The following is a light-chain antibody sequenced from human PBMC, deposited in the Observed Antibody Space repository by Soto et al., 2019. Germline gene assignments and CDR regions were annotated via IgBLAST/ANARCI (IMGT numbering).Light chain of an antibody. Sequence: EIVLTQSPAILSLSPGERATLSCRASQSVSTYLAWYQQKPGQAPRLLIYDKSNRASGVPARFTGSGSGTDFTLAISSLEPEDCAVYSCRQRRNWAFPFGPEAKVDIK. CDR1: QSVSTY. CDR3: RQRRNWAFP. V-gene: IGKV3-11*01. CDR2: DKS. J-gene: IGKJ3*01.